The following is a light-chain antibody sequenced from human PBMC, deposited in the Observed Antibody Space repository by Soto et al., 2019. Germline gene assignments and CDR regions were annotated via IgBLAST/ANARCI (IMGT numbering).Light chain of an antibody. Sequence: DFQMTQSPSTLSASVVDRVTITCRASQNIRSRLAWFQQKPGKAPKLLIYDASSLESGVPQRFSGSGSGSEFNFTITGLQPDDFATYFCQQYNTYSTFGQGTRLEIK. J-gene: IGKJ5*01. CDR1: QNIRSR. CDR2: DAS. V-gene: IGKV1-5*01. CDR3: QQYNTYST.